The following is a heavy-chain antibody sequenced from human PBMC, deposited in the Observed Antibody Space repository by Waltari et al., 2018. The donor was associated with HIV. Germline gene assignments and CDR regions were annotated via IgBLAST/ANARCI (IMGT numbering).Heavy chain of an antibody. V-gene: IGHV3-33*01. D-gene: IGHD7-27*01. CDR2: IWYDGSNK. CDR1: GFTFGCGG. J-gene: IGHJ6*02. Sequence: GPLLEAGGGAVQPGTYLRLTCVGSGFTFGCGGLHRLRQAPGKGLEWIASIWYDGSNKYYGASVKGRFTISRDNSRNTLYLQMNSLRADDTAVYYCARGIPQSNWGHYYYGMDVWGQGTTVTVSS. CDR3: ARGIPQSNWGHYYYGMDV.